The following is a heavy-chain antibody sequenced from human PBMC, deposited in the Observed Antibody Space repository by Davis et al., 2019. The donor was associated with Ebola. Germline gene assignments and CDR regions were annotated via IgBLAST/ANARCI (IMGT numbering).Heavy chain of an antibody. V-gene: IGHV1-3*01. Sequence: ASVKVSCKASGYTFTSYAMHWVRQAPGQRLEWMGWINAGNGNTKYSQKFQGRVTITRDTSASTAYMELSSLRSEDTAVYYCARATVVTRIFDYWGQGTLVTVSS. D-gene: IGHD4-23*01. CDR3: ARATVVTRIFDY. J-gene: IGHJ4*02. CDR1: GYTFTSYA. CDR2: INAGNGNT.